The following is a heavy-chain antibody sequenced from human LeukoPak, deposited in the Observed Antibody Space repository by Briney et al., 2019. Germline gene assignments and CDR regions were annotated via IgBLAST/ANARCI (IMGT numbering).Heavy chain of an antibody. Sequence: SETLSLTCAVSGGSISSGGYSWSWIRQPPGKGLEWIGYIYHSGSTYYNPSLKSRVTISVDRSKNQFSLKLSSVTAADTAVYYCARGYSSSWYYFDYWSQGTLVTVSS. CDR2: IYHSGST. J-gene: IGHJ4*02. CDR3: ARGYSSSWYYFDY. D-gene: IGHD6-13*01. V-gene: IGHV4-30-2*01. CDR1: GGSISSGGYS.